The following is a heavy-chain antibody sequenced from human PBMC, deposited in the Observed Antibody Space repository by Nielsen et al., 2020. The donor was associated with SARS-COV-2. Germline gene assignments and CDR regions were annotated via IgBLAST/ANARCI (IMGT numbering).Heavy chain of an antibody. D-gene: IGHD4-23*01. CDR1: GYSFTNYW. V-gene: IGHV5-10-1*01. CDR3: ARQFVAGGNEYYYYGMDV. Sequence: GESLKISCEGSGYSFTNYWISWVRQMPGKGLEWMGRIDPSDSYTNYSPSFQGHVTISADKSFNTVYLQWSSLRASDAAKYYCARQFVAGGNEYYYYGMDVWGQGTAVTVSS. CDR2: IDPSDSYT. J-gene: IGHJ6*02.